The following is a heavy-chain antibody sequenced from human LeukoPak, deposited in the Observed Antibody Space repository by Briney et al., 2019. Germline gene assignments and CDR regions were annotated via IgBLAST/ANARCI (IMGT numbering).Heavy chain of an antibody. Sequence: PGGSLRLSCAASGFTVSAYAMAWVRQAPGKGLEWVSTIYDDNTYYADSVKGRFAISTDNSKNTLYLQMNSLRAEDTAVYYCARETTGVDYWGQGTLVTVSS. J-gene: IGHJ4*02. CDR3: ARETTGVDY. CDR2: IYDDNT. V-gene: IGHV3-23*01. CDR1: GFTVSAYA. D-gene: IGHD4-17*01.